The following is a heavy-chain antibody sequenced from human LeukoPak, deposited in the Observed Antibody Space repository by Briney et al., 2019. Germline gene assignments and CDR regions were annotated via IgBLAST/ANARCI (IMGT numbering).Heavy chain of an antibody. CDR1: GSRFTSYW. V-gene: IGHV5-10-1*01. D-gene: IGHD2-2*01. Sequence: GESLKISFKGSGSRFTSYWISWGRQMPGKGPEWMGRIDPSDSYTNYSPSFQGHVTISADKSISTAYLQWSSLKASDTAMYYCARDIVVVPAAKAFDPWGQGTLVTVSS. CDR3: ARDIVVVPAAKAFDP. J-gene: IGHJ5*02. CDR2: IDPSDSYT.